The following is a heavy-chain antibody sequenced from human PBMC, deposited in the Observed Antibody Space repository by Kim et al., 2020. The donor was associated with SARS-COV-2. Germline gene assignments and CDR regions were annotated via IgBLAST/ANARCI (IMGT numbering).Heavy chain of an antibody. Sequence: SETLSLTCTVSGGSISTGDHYWTWIRQSPGKGLEYIAYIYYRGNTYYNPSLESRLTISIDTSKNQFSLKLSSVTAADTAVYYCARVGLDPARVSVGDWYFDLWGRGALVTVSS. J-gene: IGHJ2*01. CDR2: IYYRGNT. CDR3: ARVGLDPARVSVGDWYFDL. D-gene: IGHD1-26*01. CDR1: GGSISTGDHY. V-gene: IGHV4-30-4*01.